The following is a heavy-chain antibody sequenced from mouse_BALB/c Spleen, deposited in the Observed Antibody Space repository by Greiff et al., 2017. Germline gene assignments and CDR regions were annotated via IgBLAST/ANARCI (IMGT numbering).Heavy chain of an antibody. J-gene: IGHJ4*01. CDR1: GFTFSSYT. CDR2: ISNGGGST. V-gene: IGHV5-12-2*01. CDR3: ARQKYGKEMDY. Sequence: EVKLVESGGGLVQPGGSLKLSCAASGFTFSSYTMSWVRQTPEKRLEWVAYISNGGGSTYYPDTVKGRFTISRDNAKNTLYLQMSSLKSEDTAMYYCARQKYGKEMDYWGQGTSVTVSS. D-gene: IGHD2-10*02.